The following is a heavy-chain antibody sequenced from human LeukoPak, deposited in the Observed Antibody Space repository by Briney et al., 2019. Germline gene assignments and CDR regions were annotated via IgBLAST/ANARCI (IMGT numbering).Heavy chain of an antibody. CDR3: ARGVRSDNDFWSGYYNYYYYYMDV. V-gene: IGHV1-2*02. Sequence: ASVKVSCKASGYTFTGYYMHWVRQAPGQGLEWMGWINPNSGGTNYAQKFQGRVTMTRDTAISTAYMELSRLRSDDTAVYYCARGVRSDNDFWSGYYNYYYYYMDVWGKGTTVTVSS. J-gene: IGHJ6*03. CDR1: GYTFTGYY. D-gene: IGHD3-3*01. CDR2: INPNSGGT.